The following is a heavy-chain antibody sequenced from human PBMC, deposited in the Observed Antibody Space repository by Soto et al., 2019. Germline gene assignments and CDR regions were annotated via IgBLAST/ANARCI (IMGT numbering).Heavy chain of an antibody. J-gene: IGHJ5*02. CDR3: ARVPDR. CDR1: GGSFSGYS. D-gene: IGHD2-2*01. V-gene: IGHV4-34*01. Sequence: SETLSLTCAVYGGSFSGYSWSWIRQPPGKGLEWIGEINHSGSTNYNPSLKSRVTISVDRTKNQFSLKLSSVTAADTAVYYCARVPDRWGQGTLVTVSS. CDR2: INHSGST.